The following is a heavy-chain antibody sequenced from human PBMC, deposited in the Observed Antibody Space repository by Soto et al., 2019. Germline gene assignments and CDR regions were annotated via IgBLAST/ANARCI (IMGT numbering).Heavy chain of an antibody. CDR2: IYYSGST. CDR1: GGSISSGDYY. V-gene: IGHV4-30-4*01. Sequence: PSETLSLTCTVSGGSISSGDYYWSWIRQPPGKGLEWIGYIYYSGSTYYNPSLKSRVTISVDTSKNQFSLKLSSVTAADTAVYYCARTTVTTPLDYWGQGTLVTVSS. D-gene: IGHD4-17*01. J-gene: IGHJ4*02. CDR3: ARTTVTTPLDY.